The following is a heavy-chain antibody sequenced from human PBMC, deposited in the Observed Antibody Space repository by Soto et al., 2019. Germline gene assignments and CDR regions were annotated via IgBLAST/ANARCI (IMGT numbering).Heavy chain of an antibody. J-gene: IGHJ6*02. CDR2: IIPIFGTA. CDR3: ARDKGRGPVNPDYYYYGMDV. CDR1: GGTFSSYA. Sequence: SVKVSCKASGGTFSSYAISWVRQAPGQGLEWMGGIIPIFGTANYAQKFQGRVTITADESTSTAYMELSSLRSEDTAVYHCARDKGRGPVNPDYYYYGMDVWGQGTTVTVSS. V-gene: IGHV1-69*13. D-gene: IGHD4-4*01.